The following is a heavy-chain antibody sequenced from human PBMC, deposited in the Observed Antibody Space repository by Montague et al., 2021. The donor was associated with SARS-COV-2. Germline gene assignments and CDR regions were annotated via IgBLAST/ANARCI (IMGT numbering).Heavy chain of an antibody. J-gene: IGHJ4*02. CDR3: ARRGETYPICFDY. Sequence: TLSLTCSLSGDSISSGGYYWSWIRQLPEKGLEWIAFISYTGITYSNPSLESRVTMSVDTSKNHFSLNLRSVTAADTAIYYCARRGETYPICFDYWGQGAPVTVSS. CDR2: ISYTGIT. CDR1: GDSISSGGYY. V-gene: IGHV4-31*03.